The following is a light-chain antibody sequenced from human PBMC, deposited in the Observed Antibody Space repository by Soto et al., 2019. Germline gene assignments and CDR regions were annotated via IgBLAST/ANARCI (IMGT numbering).Light chain of an antibody. J-gene: IGKJ4*01. V-gene: IGKV3-20*01. CDR1: QSVSSSY. CDR3: RQYGSSPPLT. Sequence: EIVLTQYPGTLSLSPGERATLSCRASQSVSSSYLAWYQQKPDQAPSLLIYGASRRATGIPDRFSGRGSGTDFTLTISRLESEGFGVYYCRQYGSSPPLTFGGGTKVDIK. CDR2: GAS.